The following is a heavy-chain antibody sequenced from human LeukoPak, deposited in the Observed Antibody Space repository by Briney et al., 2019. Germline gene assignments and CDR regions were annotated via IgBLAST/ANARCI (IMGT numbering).Heavy chain of an antibody. J-gene: IGHJ6*04. CDR1: GFTFSSYE. Sequence: GGSLRLSCAASGFTFSSYEMNWVRQAPGKGLEWVSYISSSGSTIYYADSVKGRFTISRDNAKNSLYLQMNSLRAEDTAVYCCAELGINMIGGVWGKGTTVTISS. CDR3: AELGINMIGGV. V-gene: IGHV3-48*03. D-gene: IGHD3-10*02. CDR2: ISSSGSTI.